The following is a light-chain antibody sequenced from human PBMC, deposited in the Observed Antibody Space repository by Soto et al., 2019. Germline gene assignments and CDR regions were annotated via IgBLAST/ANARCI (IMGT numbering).Light chain of an antibody. V-gene: IGLV1-47*01. CDR1: SSNIESNY. CDR2: RNE. CDR3: AAWYDSGSALV. J-gene: IGLJ3*02. Sequence: QSVLTQPPSASGTPGQRVTISCSGSSSNIESNYVYWYQQLPGSAPKLLIYRNEKRPSGVPDRLSGSKSGTSASLAISGLRSEEEADYYCAAWYDSGSALVFRGGTQLTVL.